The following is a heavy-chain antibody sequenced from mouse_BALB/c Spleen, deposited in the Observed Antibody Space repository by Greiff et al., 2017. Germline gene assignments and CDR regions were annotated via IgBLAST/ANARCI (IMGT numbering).Heavy chain of an antibody. J-gene: IGHJ4*01. CDR3: ARWVYRYDARDY. Sequence: EVKLMESGPGLVKPSQSLSLTCTVTGYSITSDYAWNWIRQFPGNKLEWMGYISYSGSTSYNPSLKSRISITRDTSKNQFFLQLNSVTTEDTATYYCARWVYRYDARDYWGQGTSVTVSS. CDR1: GYSITSDYA. D-gene: IGHD2-14*01. V-gene: IGHV3-2*02. CDR2: ISYSGST.